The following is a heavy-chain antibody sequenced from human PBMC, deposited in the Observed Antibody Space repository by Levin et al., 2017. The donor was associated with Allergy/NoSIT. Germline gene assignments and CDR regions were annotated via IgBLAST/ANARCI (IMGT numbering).Heavy chain of an antibody. V-gene: IGHV3-49*03. Sequence: GGSLRLSCTASGFTFGDYAMSWFRQAPGKGLEWVGFIRSKAYGGTTEYAASVKGRFTISRDDSKSIAYLQMNSLKTEDTAVYYCTRVPQRYCSSTSCFKGFDPWGQGTLVTVSS. CDR2: IRSKAYGGTT. J-gene: IGHJ5*02. CDR1: GFTFGDYA. CDR3: TRVPQRYCSSTSCFKGFDP. D-gene: IGHD2-2*01.